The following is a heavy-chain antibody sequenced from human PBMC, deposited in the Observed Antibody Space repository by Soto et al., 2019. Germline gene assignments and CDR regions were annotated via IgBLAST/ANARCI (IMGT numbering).Heavy chain of an antibody. Sequence: QVQVQESGPGLVKPSETLFLTCTVSGGSVSSDSYYWSWIRQPPGKGLEWIGYLYDRGSTNYNPSLKSRVAISLEKSKNQLTVKLTSVTAADTAVYYCARGQGYYSESSGYFGRSYAFDIWGQGTMVTVSS. V-gene: IGHV4-61*01. CDR1: GGSVSSDSYY. CDR3: ARGQGYYSESSGYFGRSYAFDI. J-gene: IGHJ3*02. D-gene: IGHD3-22*01. CDR2: LYDRGST.